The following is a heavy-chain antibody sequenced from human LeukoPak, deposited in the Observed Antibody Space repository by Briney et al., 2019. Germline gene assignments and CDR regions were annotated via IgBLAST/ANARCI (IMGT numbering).Heavy chain of an antibody. D-gene: IGHD3-3*01. V-gene: IGHV4-31*03. Sequence: SETLSLTCTVSGGSISSGGYYWSWIRQHPGKGLEWIGYIYYSGSTYYNSSLKSRVTISVDTSKNQFSLKLSSVTAADTAVYYCARGRTIFGVVNYFDYWGQGTLVTVSS. CDR1: GGSISSGGYY. CDR3: ARGRTIFGVVNYFDY. J-gene: IGHJ4*02. CDR2: IYYSGST.